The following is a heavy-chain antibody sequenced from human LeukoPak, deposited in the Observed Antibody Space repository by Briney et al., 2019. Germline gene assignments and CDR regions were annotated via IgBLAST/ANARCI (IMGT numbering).Heavy chain of an antibody. CDR3: ARDGGGSSWYAGGEHFDY. CDR2: ISYDGSNK. J-gene: IGHJ4*02. Sequence: GGSLRLSCAASGFTFSSYAMHWVRQAPGKGLEWVAVISYDGSNKYYADSVKGRFTISRDNSKNTLYLQMNSLRAEDRAVYYRARDGGGSSWYAGGEHFDYWGQGTLVTVSS. CDR1: GFTFSSYA. D-gene: IGHD6-13*01. V-gene: IGHV3-30-3*01.